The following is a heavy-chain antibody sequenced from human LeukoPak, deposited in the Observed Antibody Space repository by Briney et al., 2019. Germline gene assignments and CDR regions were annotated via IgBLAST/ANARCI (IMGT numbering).Heavy chain of an antibody. CDR2: IYYSGRT. D-gene: IGHD5-18*01. J-gene: IGHJ4*02. CDR1: GGSISSSNYY. V-gene: IGHV4-39*07. CDR3: ARVTRYNYGYEDY. Sequence: SETLSLTCTVSGGSISSSNYYWAWIRQPPGKGLEWIGSIYYSGRTYYNPSLKSRVTISIDTSRNQFSLKLSSVTAADTAVYYCARVTRYNYGYEDYWGQGTLVTVSS.